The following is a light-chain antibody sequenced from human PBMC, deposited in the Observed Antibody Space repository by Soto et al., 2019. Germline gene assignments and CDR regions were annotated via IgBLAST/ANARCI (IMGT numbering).Light chain of an antibody. CDR3: QQRSNWPIT. CDR2: DTS. Sequence: EIVLTQSPATLSSSPGERATLSCRASQSVSSYLAWYQQKPGQAPRLLIYDTSNRATGIPARFSGSGSGTDFTLTISSLEPEDFAVYYCQQRSNWPITFGQGTRLVIK. J-gene: IGKJ5*01. CDR1: QSVSSY. V-gene: IGKV3-11*01.